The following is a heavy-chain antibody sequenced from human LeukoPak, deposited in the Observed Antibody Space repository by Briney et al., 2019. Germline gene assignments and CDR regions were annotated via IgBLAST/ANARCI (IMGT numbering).Heavy chain of an antibody. Sequence: GGSLRLSCAASGFTVSSNYMTWVRQAPGKGLEWVSVIYSGGSSSYADSVKGRFTISRDNSKNILYLQMNSLRAEDTAVYYCARVLVNWGLSFDHWGQGTLVTVSS. CDR3: ARVLVNWGLSFDH. CDR2: IYSGGSS. V-gene: IGHV3-53*01. J-gene: IGHJ4*02. D-gene: IGHD7-27*01. CDR1: GFTVSSNY.